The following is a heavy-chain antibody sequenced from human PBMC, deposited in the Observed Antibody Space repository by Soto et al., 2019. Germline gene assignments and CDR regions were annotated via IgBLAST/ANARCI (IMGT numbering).Heavy chain of an antibody. CDR1: GYSISSGYY. J-gene: IGHJ5*02. D-gene: IGHD5-18*01. V-gene: IGHV4-38-2*01. CDR2: IYHGGST. CDR3: AARGYSYGLSP. Sequence: SETLSLTCAVSGYSISSGYYWGWLRQPPGKGLEWIGSIYHGGSTYYNASLKSRVTISVDTSKNQFSLKLNSVTAADTAVYYCAARGYSYGLSPWGQGTLVTVSS.